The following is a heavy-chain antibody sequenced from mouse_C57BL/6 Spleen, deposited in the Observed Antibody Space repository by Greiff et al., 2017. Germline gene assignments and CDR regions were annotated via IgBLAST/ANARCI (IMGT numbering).Heavy chain of an antibody. D-gene: IGHD2-1*01. CDR2: IGPGSGST. J-gene: IGHJ4*01. CDR3: ARIYGNYVAAMDY. CDR1: GYTFTDYY. Sequence: VQLQQSGAELVKPGASVKISCKASGYTFTDYYINWVKQRPGQGLEWIGKIGPGSGSTYYNEKFKDKATLTADKSSSTAYMQLSSLTSEDSAVYFCARIYGNYVAAMDYWGQGTSVTVSS. V-gene: IGHV1-77*01.